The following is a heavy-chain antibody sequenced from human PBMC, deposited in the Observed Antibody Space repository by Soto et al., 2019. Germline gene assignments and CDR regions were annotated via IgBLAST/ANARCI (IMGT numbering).Heavy chain of an antibody. J-gene: IGHJ4*02. Sequence: PGGSLRLSCAASGFTFSSYVMSWVRQAPGKGLEWVSAIRGGGTISYADSVKGRFTISRDNSKNTLYLQMDSLRAEDTALYYCAKGYNWNDYHFDSWGQGTLVTVSS. D-gene: IGHD1-1*01. V-gene: IGHV3-23*01. CDR3: AKGYNWNDYHFDS. CDR2: IRGGGTI. CDR1: GFTFSSYV.